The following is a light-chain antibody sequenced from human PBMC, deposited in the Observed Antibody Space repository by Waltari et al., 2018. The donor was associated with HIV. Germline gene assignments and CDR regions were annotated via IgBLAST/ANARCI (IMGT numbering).Light chain of an antibody. J-gene: IGLJ3*02. CDR2: RNS. CDR3: AIWDGLNGWV. V-gene: IGLV1-44*01. Sequence: QSVLTQPPSASGTPGQRVTISCSGSYSNIGRRIANVLIYRNSQRPSGVPDRFSGSKSVTSASLAISAIQSEDEADYYCAIWDGLNGWVFGGGTRVTVL. CDR1: YSNIGRRI.